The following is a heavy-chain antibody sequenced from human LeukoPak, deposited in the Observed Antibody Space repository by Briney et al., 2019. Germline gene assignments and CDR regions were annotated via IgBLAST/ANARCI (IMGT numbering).Heavy chain of an antibody. V-gene: IGHV3-23*01. CDR3: ARFLWWQGENWFDP. Sequence: GGSLRLSCAASGFTFTKSLMTWVRQTPGAGLEFVSAISDSGGATRYVDSVKGRFTISRDNSKNTLYLQMNGLRAEDTAVYYCARFLWWQGENWFDPWGQGTLVTVSS. D-gene: IGHD3-10*01. CDR1: GFTFTKSL. J-gene: IGHJ5*02. CDR2: ISDSGGAT.